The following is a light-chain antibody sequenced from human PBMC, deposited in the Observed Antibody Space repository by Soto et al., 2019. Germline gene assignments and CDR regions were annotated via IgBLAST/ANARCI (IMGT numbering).Light chain of an antibody. CDR3: QQLNSYPRAT. V-gene: IGKV1-9*01. Sequence: DIQMTQSPSTLSASVGDRVTITCRASQGISSYLAWYQQKPGKAPKLLIYAASTLQSGVPSRFSGSGSGADFTLTISSLQPEDFATYYCQQLNSYPRATFGGGTKVAIK. J-gene: IGKJ4*01. CDR2: AAS. CDR1: QGISSY.